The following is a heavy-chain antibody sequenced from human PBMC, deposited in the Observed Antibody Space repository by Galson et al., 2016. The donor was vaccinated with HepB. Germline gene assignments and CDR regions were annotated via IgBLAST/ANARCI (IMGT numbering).Heavy chain of an antibody. J-gene: IGHJ4*02. CDR1: GYSFTSYW. Sequence: QSGAEVKKPGESLRISCKGSGYSFTSYWISWVRQMPGKGLEWMGRIDPSDSYTNYSPSFQGHVTISADKSISTAYLQWSSLKASDTAMYYCAGGHYGSGSFYLFDYGGQGTLVTVSS. D-gene: IGHD3-10*01. V-gene: IGHV5-10-1*01. CDR2: IDPSDSYT. CDR3: AGGHYGSGSFYLFDY.